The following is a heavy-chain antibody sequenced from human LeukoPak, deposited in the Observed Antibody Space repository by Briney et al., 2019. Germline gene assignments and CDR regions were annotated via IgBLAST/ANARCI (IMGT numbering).Heavy chain of an antibody. D-gene: IGHD1-26*01. CDR3: ARDGTYSGSYYPIDY. CDR2: IYYSGST. V-gene: IGHV4-39*07. Sequence: PSETLSLTCTVSGGSISSSSYYWGWIRQPPGKGLEWIGSIYYSGSTYYNPSLKSRVTISVDTSKNQFSLKLSSVTAADTAVYYCARDGTYSGSYYPIDYWGQGTLVTVSS. CDR1: GGSISSSSYY. J-gene: IGHJ4*02.